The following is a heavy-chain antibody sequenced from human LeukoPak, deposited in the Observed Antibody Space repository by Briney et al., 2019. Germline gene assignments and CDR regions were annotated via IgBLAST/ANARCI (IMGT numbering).Heavy chain of an antibody. V-gene: IGHV4-59*08. Sequence: ASETLSLTCTVSGGSISSYYWSWIRQPPGKGLEWIGYIYYSGSTNYNPSLKSRVTISVDTSKNQFSLKLSSVTAADTAVYYCARRSGGSYSGSFDYWGQGTLVTVSS. CDR2: IYYSGST. D-gene: IGHD1-26*01. J-gene: IGHJ4*02. CDR1: GGSISSYY. CDR3: ARRSGGSYSGSFDY.